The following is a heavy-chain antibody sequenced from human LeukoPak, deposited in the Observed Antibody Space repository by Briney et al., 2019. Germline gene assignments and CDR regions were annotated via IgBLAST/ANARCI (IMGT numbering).Heavy chain of an antibody. CDR1: GGSISSYY. D-gene: IGHD4-11*01. J-gene: IGHJ4*02. CDR2: IYSSGST. CDR3: ARSKGDYSNYLPPRNFDY. Sequence: PSETLSLTCTVSGGSISSYYWSWIRQPAGKGLEWIGRIYSSGSTNYNPSLKSRVTISLDTSKNQFSLKLSSVTAADTAVYYCARSKGDYSNYLPPRNFDYWGQGTLVTVSS. V-gene: IGHV4-4*07.